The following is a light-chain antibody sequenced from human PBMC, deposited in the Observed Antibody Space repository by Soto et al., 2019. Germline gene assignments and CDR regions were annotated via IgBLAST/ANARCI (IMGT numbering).Light chain of an antibody. CDR2: DTS. V-gene: IGKV3-15*01. J-gene: IGKJ2*02. Sequence: EIVMTQSPATLSVSPGERVTLSCRASQSVSRFLAWYQQRPGQAPRLLLYDTSTRATGVPALFSGSGSGTEFSLTISTLQSEDFAVYDCQQYDNWPPCTFGQGTKLEVK. CDR1: QSVSRF. CDR3: QQYDNWPPCT.